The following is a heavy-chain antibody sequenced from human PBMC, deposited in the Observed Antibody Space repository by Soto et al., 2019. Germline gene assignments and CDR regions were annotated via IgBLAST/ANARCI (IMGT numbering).Heavy chain of an antibody. CDR2: INPNSGGT. J-gene: IGHJ5*02. CDR3: AREGAYCSGGSCYSGWFDP. D-gene: IGHD2-15*01. Sequence: QVQLVQSGAEVKKPGASVKVSCKASGYTFTGYYMHWVRQAPGQGLEWMGWINPNSGGTNYAQKFQGWVTMTRDTSISTAYMELSRLRSDDTAVYDCAREGAYCSGGSCYSGWFDPWGQGTLVTVSS. CDR1: GYTFTGYY. V-gene: IGHV1-2*04.